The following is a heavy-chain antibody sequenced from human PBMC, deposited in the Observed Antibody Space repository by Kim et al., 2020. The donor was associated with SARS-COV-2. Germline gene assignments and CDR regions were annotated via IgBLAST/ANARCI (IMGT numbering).Heavy chain of an antibody. Sequence: ADSVKGRFTISGNTSKSTLYLQMNSLRAEDTAVYYCAEGWYSYPLYVDYCGQGTLVTVSS. J-gene: IGHJ4*02. V-gene: IGHV3-23*01. CDR3: AEGWYSYPLYVDY. D-gene: IGHD5-18*01.